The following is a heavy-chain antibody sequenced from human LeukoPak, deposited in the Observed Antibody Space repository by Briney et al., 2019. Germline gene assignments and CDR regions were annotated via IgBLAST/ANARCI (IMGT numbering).Heavy chain of an antibody. D-gene: IGHD3-10*01. CDR1: GYTFTGYY. V-gene: IGHV1-2*02. CDR2: INPNSGGT. Sequence: ASVKVSCKASGYTFTGYYMHWVRQAPGQGLEWMGWINPNSGGTNYAQKFQGRVTMTRDTSISTAYMELSRLTSDDTAVYYCARMWFGESVSHFDYWGQGTLVTVSS. CDR3: ARMWFGESVSHFDY. J-gene: IGHJ4*02.